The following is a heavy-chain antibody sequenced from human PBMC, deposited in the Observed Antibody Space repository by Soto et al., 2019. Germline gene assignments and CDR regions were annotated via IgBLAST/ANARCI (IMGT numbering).Heavy chain of an antibody. Sequence: QVQLVESGGGVVQPGRSLRLSCAASGFTFSSYGMHWVRQAPGKGLEWVAVISYDGSNKYYADSVKGRFTISRDNSKNTLYLQMNSLRAEDTAVYYCAKEVVIAAAGIPPEIDYWGQGTLVTVSS. V-gene: IGHV3-30*18. CDR2: ISYDGSNK. CDR3: AKEVVIAAAGIPPEIDY. CDR1: GFTFSSYG. D-gene: IGHD6-13*01. J-gene: IGHJ4*02.